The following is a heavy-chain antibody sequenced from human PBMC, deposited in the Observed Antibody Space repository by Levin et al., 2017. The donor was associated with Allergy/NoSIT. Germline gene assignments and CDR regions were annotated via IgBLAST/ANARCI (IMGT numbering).Heavy chain of an antibody. V-gene: IGHV3-15*01. CDR3: TTESFITIFGVVIIDSG. D-gene: IGHD3-3*01. CDR1: GFTFTNAW. Sequence: GGSLRLSCAASGFTFTNAWMNWVRQAPGKGLEWVGRIKSKTDGGTIDYATPVKGRFTISRDDSKNTLYLQMNSLKTEDTAVYYCTTESFITIFGVVIIDSGWGQGTLVTVSS. J-gene: IGHJ4*02. CDR2: IKSKTDGGTI.